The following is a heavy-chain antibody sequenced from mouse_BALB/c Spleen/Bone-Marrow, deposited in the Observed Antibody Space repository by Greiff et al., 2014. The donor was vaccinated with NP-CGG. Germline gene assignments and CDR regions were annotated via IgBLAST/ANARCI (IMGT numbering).Heavy chain of an antibody. Sequence: QVQLKQSGAELMKPGASVKISCKATGYTFSSYWIEWVKQRPGHGLEWIGEILPGSGSTNYSEKFKGKATFTADTSSNTAYMQLSSLTSEDSAVYYCARGELRFDYDEGALFAYWAKGLWSLSLQ. J-gene: IGHJ3*01. CDR3: ARGELRFDYDEGALFAY. CDR1: GYTFSSYW. D-gene: IGHD2-4*01. V-gene: IGHV1-9*01. CDR2: ILPGSGST.